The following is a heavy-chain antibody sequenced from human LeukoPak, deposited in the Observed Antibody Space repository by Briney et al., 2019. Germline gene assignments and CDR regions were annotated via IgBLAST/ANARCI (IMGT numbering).Heavy chain of an antibody. CDR1: GFTFSSYE. D-gene: IGHD6-13*01. V-gene: IGHV3-48*03. J-gene: IGHJ4*02. Sequence: GGSLTLSCAASGFTFSSYEMNWVRQAPGKGLEWVSYISSSCSTIYYADSVKGGFTISRDNAKNSLYLQMNSLGAEYTAVYYWAREAGSSWFAPLDYCGQRTVVTVSS. CDR2: ISSSCSTI. CDR3: AREAGSSWFAPLDY.